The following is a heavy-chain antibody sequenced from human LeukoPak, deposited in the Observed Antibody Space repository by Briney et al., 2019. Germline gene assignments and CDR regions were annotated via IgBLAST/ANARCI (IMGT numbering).Heavy chain of an antibody. J-gene: IGHJ5*02. Sequence: SDTLSLTCTVSDGSISNYYWSWIRQPPGKGLEWIGYIYCSGSTNYNPSLKSRVTMSVDTSKNQFSLKLSSVTAADTAVYYCARNAAVATSRSWFDPWGQGTLVTV. CDR1: DGSISNYY. V-gene: IGHV4-59*08. CDR2: IYCSGST. CDR3: ARNAAVATSRSWFDP. D-gene: IGHD6-19*01.